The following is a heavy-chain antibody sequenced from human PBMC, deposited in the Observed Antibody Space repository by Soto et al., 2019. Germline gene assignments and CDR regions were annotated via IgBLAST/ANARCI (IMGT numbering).Heavy chain of an antibody. CDR2: IDPSDSYT. J-gene: IGHJ6*02. CDR3: ASRGYSGYASIGYYGMDV. CDR1: GFSFTSYW. Sequence: PGESLKISCQGSGFSFTSYWITWVRQVPGRGLEWMARIDPSDSYTNYSPSFQGHVTISADKSISTAYLQWSSLKASDTAMYYCASRGYSGYASIGYYGMDVWGQGTTVTVS. V-gene: IGHV5-10-1*01. D-gene: IGHD5-12*01.